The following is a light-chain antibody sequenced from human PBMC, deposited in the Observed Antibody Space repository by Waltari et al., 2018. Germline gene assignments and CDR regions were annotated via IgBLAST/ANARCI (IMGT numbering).Light chain of an antibody. CDR2: DVT. CDR3: TSYTGSSTWV. CDR1: SSDVGAYTY. J-gene: IGLJ3*02. V-gene: IGLV2-14*03. Sequence: QSALTQPASVSGSPGPSITISCTGTSSDVGAYTYVSWYQQHPGKAPKLMIYDVTNRPSGVSNRFSGSKSGNTASLTISGLQAEDEADYYCTSYTGSSTWVFGGGTTLTVL.